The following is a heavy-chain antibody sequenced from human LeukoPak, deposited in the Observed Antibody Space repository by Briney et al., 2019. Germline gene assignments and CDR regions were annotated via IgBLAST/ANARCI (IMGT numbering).Heavy chain of an antibody. D-gene: IGHD1-26*01. CDR2: IIPILGMA. CDR1: GGTFSSYA. Sequence: SVKVSCKASGGTFSSYAISWVRQAPGQGLGWMGRIIPILGMANYAQKFQGRVTITADKSTSTAYMELSSLRSEDTAVYYCARETGGWFDPWGQGTLVTVSS. J-gene: IGHJ5*02. CDR3: ARETGGWFDP. V-gene: IGHV1-69*04.